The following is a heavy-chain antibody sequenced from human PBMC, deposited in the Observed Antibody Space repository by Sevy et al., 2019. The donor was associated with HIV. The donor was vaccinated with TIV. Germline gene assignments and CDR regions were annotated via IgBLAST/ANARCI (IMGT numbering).Heavy chain of an antibody. Sequence: GGSLRLSCAASGFTFSIYVIHWVRQAPGKGLEWVAVISSDGTKEYYAYSVKGRFTISRDNSKNTMYLQMNSLRVDDTAAYYCARDLPSAVTDPFYYYGLAVWGQGTTVTVSS. V-gene: IGHV3-30*04. CDR2: ISSDGTKE. CDR3: ARDLPSAVTDPFYYYGLAV. J-gene: IGHJ6*02. D-gene: IGHD2-21*02. CDR1: GFTFSIYV.